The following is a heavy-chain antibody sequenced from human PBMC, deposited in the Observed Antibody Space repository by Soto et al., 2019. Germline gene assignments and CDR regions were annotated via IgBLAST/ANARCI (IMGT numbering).Heavy chain of an antibody. CDR3: ARVSPFYDILTGRYHYYRLDV. D-gene: IGHD3-9*01. CDR1: GEALGGYY. Sequence: QVRLQQWGAGPLKPSETLSLSCGVSGEALGGYYWSWIRQSSGKGLEWIGQINHSGDTNYNPSLKSRVTLSVDTSKNHLSLKLTSVAAADTAVYYCARVSPFYDILTGRYHYYRLDVWGQGTTVTVSS. V-gene: IGHV4-34*01. J-gene: IGHJ6*02. CDR2: INHSGDT.